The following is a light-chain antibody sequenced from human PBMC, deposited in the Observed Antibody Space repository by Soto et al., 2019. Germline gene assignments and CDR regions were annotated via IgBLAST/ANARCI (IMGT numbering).Light chain of an antibody. V-gene: IGKV3-15*01. CDR1: QSVSSN. CDR3: QQYNNWLMYT. Sequence: EIVMTQSPATLSVSPGERATLSCRASQSVSSNLAWYQQKPGQAPRLLIYGASTRATGIPARFSGSGSGTEFTLTIRSLQSEDFAVYYCQQYNNWLMYTFGQGTKLEIK. CDR2: GAS. J-gene: IGKJ2*01.